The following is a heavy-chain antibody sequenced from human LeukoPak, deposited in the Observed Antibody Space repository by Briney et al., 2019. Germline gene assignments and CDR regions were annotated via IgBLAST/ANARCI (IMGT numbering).Heavy chain of an antibody. CDR3: ARWLDRGVWGRNRYTALDY. V-gene: IGHV3-74*01. J-gene: IGHJ4*02. Sequence: GGSLRLSCAASGFTFRTYWRHWVRQVSGKGLVLVSLINDDGSSTTYADSVKGRFTIPRDNAKNTLYLQMNSLRAEDTAVYYCARWLDRGVWGRNRYTALDYWGQGTLVTVSS. CDR1: GFTFRTYW. CDR2: INDDGSST. D-gene: IGHD3-16*02.